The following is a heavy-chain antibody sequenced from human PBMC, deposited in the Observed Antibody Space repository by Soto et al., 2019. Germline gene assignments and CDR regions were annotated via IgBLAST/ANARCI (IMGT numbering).Heavy chain of an antibody. Sequence: SGPTLVNPTQTLTLTCTFSGFSLSTSGVGVGWIRQPPGKALEWLALIYWDDDKRYSPSLKSRLTITKDTSKNQVVLTMTNMDPVDTATYYCAHSDHSRTGSPLVDYYYGMDVWGQGTTVTVSS. CDR3: AHSDHSRTGSPLVDYYYGMDV. CDR1: GFSLSTSGVG. D-gene: IGHD3-9*01. J-gene: IGHJ6*02. CDR2: IYWDDDK. V-gene: IGHV2-5*02.